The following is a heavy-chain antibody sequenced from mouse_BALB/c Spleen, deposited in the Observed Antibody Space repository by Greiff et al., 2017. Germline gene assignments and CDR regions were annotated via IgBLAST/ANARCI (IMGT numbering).Heavy chain of an antibody. CDR1: GYTFTSYY. CDR2: INPSNGGT. V-gene: IGHV1S81*02. D-gene: IGHD1-1*01. CDR3: TRGGYYGSSPAGFAD. Sequence: QVQLQQSGAELVKPGASVKLSCKASGYTFTSYYMYWVKQRPGQGLEWIGEINPSNGGTNFNEKFKSKATLTVDKSSSTAYMQLSRLTSEDSAVYDCTRGGYYGSSPAGFADWGQGTLVTVSA. J-gene: IGHJ3*01.